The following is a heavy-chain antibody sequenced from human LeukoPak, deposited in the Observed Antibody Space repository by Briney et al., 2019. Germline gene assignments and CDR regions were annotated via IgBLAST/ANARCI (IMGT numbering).Heavy chain of an antibody. D-gene: IGHD1-20*01. CDR1: GYTFTGYF. CDR3: ARRRNWHNWNYFDY. CDR2: INPNSGST. Sequence: ASVKVSCKASGYTFTGYFIHWIRQAPGQGLEWMGYINPNSGSTNYAQKFQGRVTMTRDTSIGTAYMELSRLTSDDTAMYFCARRRNWHNWNYFDYWGQGSPVTVSS. V-gene: IGHV1-2*02. J-gene: IGHJ4*02.